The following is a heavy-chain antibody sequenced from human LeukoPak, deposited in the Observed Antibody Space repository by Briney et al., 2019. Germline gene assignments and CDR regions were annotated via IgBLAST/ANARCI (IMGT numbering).Heavy chain of an antibody. J-gene: IGHJ3*02. CDR3: ARDQGPMVQGVIRAFDI. CDR1: GGSISSYY. D-gene: IGHD3-10*01. V-gene: IGHV4-59*12. CDR2: IYYSGST. Sequence: PSETLSLTCTVSGGSISSYYWSWIRQPPGKGLEWIGYIYYSGSTNYNPSLKSRVTISVDTSKNQFSLKLSSVTAADTAVYYCARDQGPMVQGVIRAFDIWGQGTMVTVSS.